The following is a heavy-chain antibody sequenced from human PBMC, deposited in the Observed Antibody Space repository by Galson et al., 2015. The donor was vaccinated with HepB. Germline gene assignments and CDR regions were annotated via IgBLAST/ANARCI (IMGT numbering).Heavy chain of an antibody. Sequence: SLRLSCAASGFTFSDCYMSWIRQAPGKGLEWVSYISSSSSYTNYADSVKGRFTISRDNAKNSLYLQMNSLRAEDTAVYYCARGVPYCGGDCPAYAFDIWGQGTMVTVSS. CDR3: ARGVPYCGGDCPAYAFDI. CDR1: GFTFSDCY. D-gene: IGHD2-21*01. V-gene: IGHV3-11*06. J-gene: IGHJ3*02. CDR2: ISSSSSYT.